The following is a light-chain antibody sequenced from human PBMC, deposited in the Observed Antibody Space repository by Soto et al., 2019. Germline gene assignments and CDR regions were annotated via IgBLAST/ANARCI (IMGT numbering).Light chain of an antibody. CDR1: SSDVGGYNY. J-gene: IGLJ2*01. CDR3: SSYAGSNNVV. Sequence: QSALTQPPSASGSPGQSVTISCTGTSSDVGGYNYVSWYQQHPGKAPKLILYEVSKRPSGVPDRFSGSKSGNTASLTVSGLQAEDEADYYCSSYAGSNNVVFGGGTPLTVL. V-gene: IGLV2-8*01. CDR2: EVS.